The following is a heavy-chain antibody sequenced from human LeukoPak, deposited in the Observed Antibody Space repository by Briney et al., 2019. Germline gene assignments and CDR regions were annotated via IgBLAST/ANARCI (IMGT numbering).Heavy chain of an antibody. CDR3: ARTYRIGPFDY. J-gene: IGHJ4*02. CDR2: IYSGGST. Sequence: GGSLRLSCAAPGFTVSSNYMSWVRQAPGKGLEWVSVIYSGGSTYYADSVKGRFTISRDNSKNTLYLQMNSLRAEDTAVYHCARTYRIGPFDYWGQGTLVTVSS. V-gene: IGHV3-53*01. D-gene: IGHD2-2*02. CDR1: GFTVSSNY.